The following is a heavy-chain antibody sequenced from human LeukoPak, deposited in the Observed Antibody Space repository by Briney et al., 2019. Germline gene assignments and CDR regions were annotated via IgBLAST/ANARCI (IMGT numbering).Heavy chain of an antibody. CDR1: GYTFTSYG. V-gene: IGHV1-18*01. CDR2: ISAYNGNT. J-gene: IGHJ3*02. D-gene: IGHD2-21*02. Sequence: ASVKVSCKASGYTFTSYGISWVRQAHGQGLEWMGWISAYNGNTNYAQKLQGRVTMTTDTSTSTAYMELRSLRSDDTAVYYCARDLIVVVTADDAFDIWGQGTMVTVSS. CDR3: ARDLIVVVTADDAFDI.